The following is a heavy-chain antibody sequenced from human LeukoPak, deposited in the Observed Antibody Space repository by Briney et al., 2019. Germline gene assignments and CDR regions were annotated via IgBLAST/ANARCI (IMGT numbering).Heavy chain of an antibody. CDR2: ISSSSSYI. J-gene: IGHJ4*02. Sequence: PGGSLRLSCAASGFTFGSYSMNWVRQAPGKGLEWVSSISSSSSYIYYADSVKGRFTISRDNAKNSLYLQMNSLRAEDTAVYYCAKDVSRILTGARNYFDSWGQGTLVTVSS. V-gene: IGHV3-21*01. D-gene: IGHD3-9*01. CDR1: GFTFGSYS. CDR3: AKDVSRILTGARNYFDS.